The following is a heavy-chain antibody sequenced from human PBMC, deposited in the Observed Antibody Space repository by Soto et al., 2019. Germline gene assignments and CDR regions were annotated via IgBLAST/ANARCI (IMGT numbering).Heavy chain of an antibody. CDR1: GYTFTSYG. D-gene: IGHD3-22*01. J-gene: IGHJ3*02. V-gene: IGHV1-18*01. CDR3: ARDNYYDSSGSDAFDT. CDR2: ISAYNGNT. Sequence: ASVKVSCKASGYTFTSYGISWVRQAPGQGLEWMGWISAYNGNTNYAQKLQGRVTMTTDTSTSTAYMELRSLRSDDTAVYYCARDNYYDSSGSDAFDTWGQGTMVTVSS.